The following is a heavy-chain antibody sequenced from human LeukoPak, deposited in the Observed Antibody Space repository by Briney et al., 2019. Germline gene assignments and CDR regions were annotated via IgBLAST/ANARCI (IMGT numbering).Heavy chain of an antibody. V-gene: IGHV4-59*01. J-gene: IGHJ4*02. Sequence: KPSETLSLTCTVSGGSISSYYWSWIRQPPGKGLEWIGYIYYSGSTNYNPSLKSRVTISVDTSKNQFSLKLSSVTAADTAVYYCARGVVPAAIGLYYFDYWGQGTLVTVSS. CDR1: GGSISSYY. CDR2: IYYSGST. CDR3: ARGVVPAAIGLYYFDY. D-gene: IGHD2-2*01.